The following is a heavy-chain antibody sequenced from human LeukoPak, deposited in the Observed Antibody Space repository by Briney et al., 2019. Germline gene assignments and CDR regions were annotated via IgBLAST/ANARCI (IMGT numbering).Heavy chain of an antibody. CDR1: GFTFSDYW. J-gene: IGHJ5*02. CDR3: ARATVGGFDP. D-gene: IGHD4-23*01. V-gene: IGHV3-7*04. CDR2: IEHDGGEQ. Sequence: PGGSLRLSCAASGFTFSDYWMSWVRQAPGKGLEWVANIEHDGGEQYYVDSLKGRFTISKDNAKNSLYLQMNSLRAEDTAVYYCARATVGGFDPWGQGTLVTVSS.